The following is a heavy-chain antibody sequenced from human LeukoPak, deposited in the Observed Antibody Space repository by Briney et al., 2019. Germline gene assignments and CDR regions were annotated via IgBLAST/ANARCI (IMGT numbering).Heavy chain of an antibody. CDR1: GYTFTSYD. V-gene: IGHV1-8*01. CDR2: MNPNSGNT. CDR3: ARGRGLPTTIGWFDP. D-gene: IGHD5-12*01. Sequence: ASVKVSCKASGYTFTSYDINWVRQATGQGLEWMGWMNPNSGNTGYAQKFQGIVTMTRNTSISTAYMELSSLRSEDTAVYYCARGRGLPTTIGWFDPWGQGTLVTVSS. J-gene: IGHJ5*02.